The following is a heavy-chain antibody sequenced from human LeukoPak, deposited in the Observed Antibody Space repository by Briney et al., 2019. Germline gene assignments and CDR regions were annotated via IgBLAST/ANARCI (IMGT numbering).Heavy chain of an antibody. V-gene: IGHV1-46*01. J-gene: IGHJ4*02. Sequence: ASVKVSCEASGYTFTSRYMHWVRQAPGQGLEWMGLINPSGDTGYAQKFQGRVTVTRDTSTSTVYMELSSLISEDTAVYYCATDTDYWGQGTLVTVSS. CDR3: ATDTDY. CDR1: GYTFTSRY. CDR2: INPSGDT.